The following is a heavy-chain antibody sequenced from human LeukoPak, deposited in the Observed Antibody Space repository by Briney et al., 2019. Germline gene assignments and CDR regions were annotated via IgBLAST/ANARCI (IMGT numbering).Heavy chain of an antibody. CDR2: IIAANGKT. CDR3: ARSKDFPFFDA. D-gene: IGHD5/OR15-5a*01. Sequence: GASVKVSCKASRDTFSSYAIYWVRQAPGQRLEWMAWIIAANGKTKYSRKFQGRVSITTVTSARTAYMELRSLGSEDTAIYYCARSKDFPFFDAWGQGTLVTVSS. CDR1: RDTFSSYA. V-gene: IGHV1-3*01. J-gene: IGHJ4*02.